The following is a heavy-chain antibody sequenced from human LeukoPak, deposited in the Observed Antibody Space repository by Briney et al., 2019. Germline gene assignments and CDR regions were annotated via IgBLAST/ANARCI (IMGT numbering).Heavy chain of an antibody. Sequence: SETLSLTCTVSGGSISSGGYYWSWIRQHPGQGLEWIGYIYYSGSTYYNPSLKSRVTISVDTSKNQFSLKLSSVTAADTAVYYCARDTYTHAFDIWGQGTMVTVSS. CDR2: IYYSGST. D-gene: IGHD1-1*01. CDR3: ARDTYTHAFDI. V-gene: IGHV4-31*03. CDR1: GGSISSGGYY. J-gene: IGHJ3*02.